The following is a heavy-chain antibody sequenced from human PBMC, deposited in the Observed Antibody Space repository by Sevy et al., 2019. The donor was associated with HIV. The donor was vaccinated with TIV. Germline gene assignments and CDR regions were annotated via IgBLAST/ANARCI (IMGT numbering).Heavy chain of an antibody. D-gene: IGHD4-17*01. CDR1: GFTFSSYA. CDR3: ARGFYDYGDYVPGIFFDY. CDR2: ISYDGSNK. J-gene: IGHJ4*02. V-gene: IGHV3-30-3*01. Sequence: GGSLRLSCAASGFTFSSYAMRWVRQAPGKGLEWVAVISYDGSNKYYADSVKGRFTISRDNSKNTLYLQMNSLRAEDTAVYYCARGFYDYGDYVPGIFFDYWGQGTLVTVSS.